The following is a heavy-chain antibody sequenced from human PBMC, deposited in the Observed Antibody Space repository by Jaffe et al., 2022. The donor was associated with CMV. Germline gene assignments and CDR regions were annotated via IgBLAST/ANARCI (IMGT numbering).Heavy chain of an antibody. D-gene: IGHD2-21*02. Sequence: EVQLVESGGGLVQPGGSLKLSCAASGFTFSGSAMHWVRQASGKGLEWVGRIRSKANSYATAYAASVKGRFTISRDDSKNTAYLQMNSLKTEDTAVYYCTSTYCGGDCQDYYYYGMDVWGQGTTVTVSS. CDR3: TSTYCGGDCQDYYYYGMDV. J-gene: IGHJ6*02. CDR2: IRSKANSYAT. CDR1: GFTFSGSA. V-gene: IGHV3-73*02.